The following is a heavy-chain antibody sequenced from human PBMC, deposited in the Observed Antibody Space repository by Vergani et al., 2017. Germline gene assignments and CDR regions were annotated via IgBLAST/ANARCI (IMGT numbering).Heavy chain of an antibody. CDR2: IHTNWVI. V-gene: IGHV4-61*02. J-gene: IGHJ3*02. Sequence: QVQLQESCPGLVKPSQTLSLTCTVSGGSFNSGSYYWSSLRQPAGKRLDWIGRIHTNWVIHYNPSLNSRATISVDTSRNQISLKLTSVTATDTAIYFCARGNPYVDFDIWGQGTMITVSS. CDR1: GGSFNSGSYY. D-gene: IGHD3-16*01. CDR3: ARGNPYVDFDI.